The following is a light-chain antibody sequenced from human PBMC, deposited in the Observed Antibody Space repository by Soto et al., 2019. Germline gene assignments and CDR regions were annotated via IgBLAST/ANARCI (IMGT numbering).Light chain of an antibody. CDR1: QSVSSSY. CDR2: GAS. CDR3: QQRSNWPHT. Sequence: EIVLTQSPGTLSLSPGERATLSCRASQSVSSSYLAWYQQKPGQAPRLLIYGASSRATGIPARFSGSGSGTDFTLTISSLEPEDFAVYYCQQRSNWPHTFGQGTRLEI. V-gene: IGKV3D-20*02. J-gene: IGKJ5*01.